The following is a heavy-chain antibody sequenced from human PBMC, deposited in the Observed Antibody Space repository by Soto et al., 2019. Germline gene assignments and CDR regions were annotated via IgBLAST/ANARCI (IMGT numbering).Heavy chain of an antibody. J-gene: IGHJ5*02. CDR2: MNPKSGNT. Sequence: ASVKVSCKASGYTFTTYDINWVRQATGQGPEWMGWMNPKSGNTGYAQKFQGRVTMTRDTSISTAYMELSSLRSEDTAVYYCARGYCSSTSCSYQNWLDPWGQGTLVTVSS. D-gene: IGHD2-2*01. V-gene: IGHV1-8*01. CDR3: ARGYCSSTSCSYQNWLDP. CDR1: GYTFTTYD.